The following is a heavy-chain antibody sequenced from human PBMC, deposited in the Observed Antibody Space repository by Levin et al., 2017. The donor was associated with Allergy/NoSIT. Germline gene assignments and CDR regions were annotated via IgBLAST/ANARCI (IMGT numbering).Heavy chain of an antibody. J-gene: IGHJ6*02. D-gene: IGHD6-13*01. CDR1: GFSFINAW. V-gene: IGHV3-15*01. Sequence: NAGGSLRLSCAASGFSFINAWVSWVRQAPGKGLEWVGRIKSKRDGETRDIAAAVKDRFIISRDDSKNTIFLQMDSLKTEDTAVYYCTTDSSPPWSYYYGMNVWGQGTTVTVSS. CDR3: TTDSSPPWSYYYGMNV. CDR2: IKSKRDGETR.